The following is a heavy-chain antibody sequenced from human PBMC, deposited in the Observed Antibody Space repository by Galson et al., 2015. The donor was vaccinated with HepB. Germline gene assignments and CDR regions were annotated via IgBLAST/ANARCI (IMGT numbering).Heavy chain of an antibody. Sequence: SETLSLTCAVYGGSFSGYYWSWIRQPPGKGLEWIGEINPSGSTNYNPSLKRRVTISVDTSKNQFSLKLSSVTAADTAVYYCARGGRGYYDFWSGYADYWGQGTLVTVSS. CDR2: INPSGST. J-gene: IGHJ4*02. CDR3: ARGGRGYYDFWSGYADY. CDR1: GGSFSGYY. D-gene: IGHD3-3*01. V-gene: IGHV4-34*01.